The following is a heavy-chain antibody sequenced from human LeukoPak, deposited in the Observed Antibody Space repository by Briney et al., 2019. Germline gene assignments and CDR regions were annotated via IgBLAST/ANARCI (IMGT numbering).Heavy chain of an antibody. Sequence: ASVKVSCKVSGYTLTELSMHWVRQAPGKGLEWMGGFDPEDGETIYAQKFQGRVTMTEDTSTDTAYMELSSLRSEDTAVYFCATYLYGSGSYSDYWGQGTLVTVS. J-gene: IGHJ4*02. CDR3: ATYLYGSGSYSDY. D-gene: IGHD3-10*01. V-gene: IGHV1-24*01. CDR1: GYTLTELS. CDR2: FDPEDGET.